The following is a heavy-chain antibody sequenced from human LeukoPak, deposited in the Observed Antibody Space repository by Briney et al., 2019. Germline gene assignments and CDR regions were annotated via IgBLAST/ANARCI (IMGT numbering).Heavy chain of an antibody. CDR2: ISYDGSNK. D-gene: IGHD3-10*01. CDR3: AKDRRKDVLLWFGESPSFDY. V-gene: IGHV3-30-3*01. Sequence: GGSLRLSCAASGFTFSSYAMHWVRQAPGKGLEWVAVISYDGSNKYYADSVKGRFTISRGNSKNTLYLQMNSLRAEDTAVYYCAKDRRKDVLLWFGESPSFDYWGQGTLVTVSS. CDR1: GFTFSSYA. J-gene: IGHJ4*02.